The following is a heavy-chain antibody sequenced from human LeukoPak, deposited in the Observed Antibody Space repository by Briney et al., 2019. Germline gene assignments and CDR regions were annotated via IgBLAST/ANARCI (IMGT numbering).Heavy chain of an antibody. CDR3: ARGTFDTTDYYYDLDV. CDR1: GDSVSSNSAA. D-gene: IGHD2/OR15-2a*01. Sequence: SQTLSLTCANSGDSVSSNSAAWNWIRQSPSRGLEWLGRTYYRSKWNFDYAISVKSRIIINPDTSKNQFSLQLNSVTPEDTAVYYCARGTFDTTDYYYDLDVWGQGTTVTVSS. V-gene: IGHV6-1*01. J-gene: IGHJ6*02. CDR2: TYYRSKWNF.